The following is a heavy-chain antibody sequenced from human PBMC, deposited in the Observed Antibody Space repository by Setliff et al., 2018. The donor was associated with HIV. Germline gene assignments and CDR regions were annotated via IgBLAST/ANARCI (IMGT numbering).Heavy chain of an antibody. Sequence: QTGGSLRLSCAASGFSLSAHGMHWVRQAPGKGLEWVSGVTYDGRRTFYTDAVKGRFTISRDNSNNTLYLQVSSLRPEDTAVYYCASARIPTGGMSTSFDYWGQGTPVTVSS. CDR2: VTYDGRRT. J-gene: IGHJ4*02. CDR3: ASARIPTGGMSTSFDY. D-gene: IGHD2-15*01. V-gene: IGHV3-30*06. CDR1: GFSLSAHG.